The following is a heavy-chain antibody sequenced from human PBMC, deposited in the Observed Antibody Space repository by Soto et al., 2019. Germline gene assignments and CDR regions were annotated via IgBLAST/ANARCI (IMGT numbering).Heavy chain of an antibody. CDR2: INEDGTT. V-gene: IGHV3-48*03. Sequence: EVQLVESGGGLVQPGGSLRLSCTASGFTVSSSEMNWVRQAPGKGLEWVSYINEDGTTFYADSVKDRFTISRDSADNSLFLQMSSLRADDTAVYYCARDKGERVAYGMDVWGQGTTVTVSS. CDR3: ARDKGERVAYGMDV. CDR1: GFTVSSSE. J-gene: IGHJ6*02. D-gene: IGHD1-26*01.